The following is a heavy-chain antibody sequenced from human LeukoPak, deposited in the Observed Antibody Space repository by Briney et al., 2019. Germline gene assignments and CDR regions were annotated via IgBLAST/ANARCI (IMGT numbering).Heavy chain of an antibody. Sequence: GGSLRLSCAASGFTFSSYAMSWVRQAPGKGLEWVSSISASGGGTYYADSVKGRFTISRDSSKNTLYLQMNSLRVEDTAIYYCARDGGNNSWYGMDVWGQGTTVTVSS. D-gene: IGHD4-23*01. J-gene: IGHJ6*02. CDR1: GFTFSSYA. CDR2: ISASGGGT. CDR3: ARDGGNNSWYGMDV. V-gene: IGHV3-23*01.